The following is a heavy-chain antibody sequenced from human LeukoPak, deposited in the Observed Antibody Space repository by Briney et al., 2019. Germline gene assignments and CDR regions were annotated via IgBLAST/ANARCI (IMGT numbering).Heavy chain of an antibody. CDR1: GFTFSSYA. V-gene: IGHV3-23*01. D-gene: IGHD6-13*01. CDR2: ISGSGGST. CDR3: ARDFSQLVLYKNYYYGMDV. Sequence: PGGSLRLSCGASGFTFSSYAMSLVRQAPGKGLEWVSAISGSGGSTFYADSVKGRFTISRDNAKNSLYLQMNSLRAEDTAVYYCARDFSQLVLYKNYYYGMDVWGQGTTVTVSS. J-gene: IGHJ6*02.